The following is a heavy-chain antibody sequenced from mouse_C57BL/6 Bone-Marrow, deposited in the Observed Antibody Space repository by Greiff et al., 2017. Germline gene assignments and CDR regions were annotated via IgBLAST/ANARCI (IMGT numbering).Heavy chain of an antibody. CDR1: GYTFTDYE. CDR3: TWDRFAY. V-gene: IGHV1-15*01. CDR2: IDPETGGT. Sequence: QVQLQPSGAELVRPGASVTLSCKASGYTFTDYEMHWVKQTPVHGLEWIGAIDPETGGTAYNQKFKGKAILTADQSSSTAYMELRSLTSEDSAVYYCTWDRFAYWGQGTLVTVSA. J-gene: IGHJ3*01. D-gene: IGHD4-1*01.